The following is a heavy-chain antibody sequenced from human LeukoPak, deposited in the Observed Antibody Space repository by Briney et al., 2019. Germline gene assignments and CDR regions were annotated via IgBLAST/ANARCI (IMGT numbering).Heavy chain of an antibody. CDR3: ARGFFNGADDAFDI. J-gene: IGHJ3*02. D-gene: IGHD3-3*01. V-gene: IGHV4-59*08. Sequence: SETLSLTCTVSGGSISSHYWSWIRQPPGKGLEWIGYIYYSGSTNYNPSLKSRVTISVDTSKNQFSLKLSSVTAADTAVYYCARGFFNGADDAFDIWGQGTMVTVSS. CDR2: IYYSGST. CDR1: GGSISSHY.